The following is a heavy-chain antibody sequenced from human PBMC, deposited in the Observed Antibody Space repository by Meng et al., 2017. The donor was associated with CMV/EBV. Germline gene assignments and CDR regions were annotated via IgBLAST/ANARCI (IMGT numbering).Heavy chain of an antibody. CDR1: GYTFTSYG. Sequence: ASVKVSCKTSGYTFTSYGITWVRQAPGQGLEWMGWISAYNGNTNYAQKLQGRVTMTTDTFTSTAYMDLRDLRFDDTAVYYCARARVDDVLTGYLPQGDVYYYGMDVWGLGTTVTVSS. D-gene: IGHD3-9*01. J-gene: IGHJ6*02. CDR2: ISAYNGNT. CDR3: ARARVDDVLTGYLPQGDVYYYGMDV. V-gene: IGHV1-18*01.